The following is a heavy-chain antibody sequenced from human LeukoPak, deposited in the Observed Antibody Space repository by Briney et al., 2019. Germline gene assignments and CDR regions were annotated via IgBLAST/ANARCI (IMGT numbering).Heavy chain of an antibody. V-gene: IGHV3-20*01. Sequence: PGGSLRLSCAASGFTFSGYWMHWVRQAPGKGLVWVSAINWNGGGTGYADSVKGRFTISRDNAKNSLYLQMNSLRAEDTALYHCARVHQLLSSGGWFDPWGQGTLVTVSS. CDR1: GFTFSGYW. CDR2: INWNGGGT. CDR3: ARVHQLLSSGGWFDP. D-gene: IGHD2-2*01. J-gene: IGHJ5*02.